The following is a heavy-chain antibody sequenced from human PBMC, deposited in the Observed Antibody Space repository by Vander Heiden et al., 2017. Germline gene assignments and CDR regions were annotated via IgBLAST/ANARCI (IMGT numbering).Heavy chain of an antibody. J-gene: IGHJ4*02. V-gene: IGHV3-48*02. D-gene: IGHD3-10*01. CDR3: ARITVVPGYFDY. CDR2: ISSSSSTI. Sequence: EVQLVESGGGLVQPGGPLDLPCAALESTFSSYSMNWVRQAPGKGLEWVSYISSSSSTIYYADSVKGRFTISRDNAKNSLYLQMNSLRDEDTAVYYCARITVVPGYFDYWGQGTLVTVSS. CDR1: ESTFSSYS.